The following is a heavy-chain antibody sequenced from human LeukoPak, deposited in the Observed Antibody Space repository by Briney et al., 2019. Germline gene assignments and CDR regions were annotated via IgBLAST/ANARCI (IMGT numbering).Heavy chain of an antibody. CDR2: INHSGST. CDR3: ARVGVPGYSYGLDY. D-gene: IGHD5-18*01. CDR1: GGSFSGYY. Sequence: SETLSLTCAVYGGSFSGYYWSWIRQPPGKGLEWIGEINHSGSTNYNPSLKSRVTISVATSKNQFSLKLNSVTAADTAVYYCARVGVPGYSYGLDYWGQGTLVTVSS. J-gene: IGHJ4*02. V-gene: IGHV4-34*01.